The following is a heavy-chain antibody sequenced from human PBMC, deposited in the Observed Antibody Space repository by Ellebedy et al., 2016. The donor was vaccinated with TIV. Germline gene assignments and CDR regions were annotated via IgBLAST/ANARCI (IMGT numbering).Heavy chain of an antibody. CDR1: GYTFTSYG. Sequence: ASVKVSCXASGYTFTSYGISWVRQAPGQGLEWMGWISAYNGNTNYAQKLQGRVTMTTDTSTSTAYMELRSLRSDDTAVYYCARAFGGYSGYDMADYWGQGTLVTVSS. CDR3: ARAFGGYSGYDMADY. D-gene: IGHD5-12*01. J-gene: IGHJ4*02. V-gene: IGHV1-18*01. CDR2: ISAYNGNT.